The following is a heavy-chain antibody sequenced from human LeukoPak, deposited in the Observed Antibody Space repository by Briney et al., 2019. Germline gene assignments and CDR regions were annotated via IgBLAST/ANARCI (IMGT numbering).Heavy chain of an antibody. Sequence: ASVNVSWNASGYTFSSYYMHWGRHGSGQGLDWMGIINPSGGSTSYAQKFQGRVTMTRDMSTSTVYMELSSLRSEDTAVYYCARDSGNIRGAFDIWGQGTMVTVSS. V-gene: IGHV1-46*01. CDR2: INPSGGST. CDR1: GYTFSSYY. D-gene: IGHD1-14*01. J-gene: IGHJ3*02. CDR3: ARDSGNIRGAFDI.